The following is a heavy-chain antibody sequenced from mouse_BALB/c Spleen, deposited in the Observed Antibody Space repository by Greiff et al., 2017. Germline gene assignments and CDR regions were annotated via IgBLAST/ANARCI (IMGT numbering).Heavy chain of an antibody. Sequence: VHLVESGPGLVQPSQSLSITCTVSGFSLTSYGVHWVRQSPGKGLEWLGVIWSGGSTDYNAAFISRLSISKDNSKSQVFFKMNSLQANDTAIYYCARNTYYGNYRYFDVWGAGTTVTVSS. CDR1: GFSLTSYG. CDR2: IWSGGST. V-gene: IGHV2-2*02. CDR3: ARNTYYGNYRYFDV. D-gene: IGHD2-10*01. J-gene: IGHJ1*01.